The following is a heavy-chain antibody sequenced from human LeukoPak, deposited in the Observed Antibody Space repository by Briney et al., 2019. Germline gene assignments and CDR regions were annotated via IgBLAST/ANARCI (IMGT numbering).Heavy chain of an antibody. V-gene: IGHV3-74*03. J-gene: IGHJ4*02. Sequence: GGSLRLSCAVSGFTFSNFWMHWVRQAPGQGLVWVSRIDNHGTTTTYADSVKGRFTISRDNAKNSLNLQMNSLRDEDTAVYYCARVRGSYHGDYWGQGTLVTVSS. CDR2: IDNHGTTT. CDR3: ARVRGSYHGDY. CDR1: GFTFSNFW. D-gene: IGHD1-26*01.